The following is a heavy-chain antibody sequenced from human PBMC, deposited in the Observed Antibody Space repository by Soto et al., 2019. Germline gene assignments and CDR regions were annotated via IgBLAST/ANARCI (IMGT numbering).Heavy chain of an antibody. D-gene: IGHD5-12*01. CDR1: GFTLSSYW. Sequence: EVQLVESGGGLVQPGGSLRLSCAASGFTLSSYWMLWVRQAPGKGLVWVSRINIDGSSTSYADSVKGRFTISRDNAKNTLYLQVNSLRAEDTAVYYCARSRDGYNFVGDCWGQGTLVTVSS. V-gene: IGHV3-74*01. CDR3: ARSRDGYNFVGDC. J-gene: IGHJ4*02. CDR2: INIDGSST.